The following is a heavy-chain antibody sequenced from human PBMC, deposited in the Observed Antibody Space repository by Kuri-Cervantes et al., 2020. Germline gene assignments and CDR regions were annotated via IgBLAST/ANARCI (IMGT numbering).Heavy chain of an antibody. CDR2: MNPNSGNT. CDR1: GYTFTSYD. D-gene: IGHD3-22*01. V-gene: IGHV1-8*01. J-gene: IGHJ3*02. Sequence: ASVKVSCKASGYTFTSYDINWVRQATGQGLEWMGWMNPNSGNTGYAQKFQGRVTMTRDTSTSTVYMELSSLRSEDTAVYYCAGPSTYYYDSSGGNDAFDIWGQGTMVTVSS. CDR3: AGPSTYYYDSSGGNDAFDI.